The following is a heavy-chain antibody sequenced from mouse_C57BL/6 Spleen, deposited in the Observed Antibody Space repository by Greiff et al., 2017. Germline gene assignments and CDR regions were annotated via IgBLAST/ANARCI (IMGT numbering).Heavy chain of an antibody. CDR3: TRERQLRPLYAMDY. J-gene: IGHJ4*01. Sequence: EVKLMESGEGLVKPGGSLKLSCAASGFTFSSYAMSWVRQTPEKRLEWVAYISSGGDYIYYADTVKGRFTISRDNARNTLYLQMSSLKSEDTAMYYCTRERQLRPLYAMDYWGQGTSVTVSS. CDR1: GFTFSSYA. CDR2: ISSGGDYI. V-gene: IGHV5-9-1*02. D-gene: IGHD3-2*02.